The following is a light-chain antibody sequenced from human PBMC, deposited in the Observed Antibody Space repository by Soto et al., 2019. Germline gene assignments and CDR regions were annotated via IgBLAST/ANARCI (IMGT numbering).Light chain of an antibody. CDR2: RNN. Sequence: QSVLTQPPSASGTPGRRVTISCSGSSSNIGSNTVNWYQQLPGTAPKLLIFRNNQRPSGVPDRFSGSKSGTSASLAISGLQSEDEADYYCAAWDDSLNGWVFGGGTKLTVL. J-gene: IGLJ3*02. CDR1: SSNIGSNT. V-gene: IGLV1-44*01. CDR3: AAWDDSLNGWV.